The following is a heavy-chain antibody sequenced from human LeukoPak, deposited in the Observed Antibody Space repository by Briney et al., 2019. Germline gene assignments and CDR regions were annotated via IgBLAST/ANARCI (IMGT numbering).Heavy chain of an antibody. Sequence: SVKVSRKASGYTFTSYGISWVRQAPGQGLEWMGRIIPILGIANYAQKFQGRVTITADKSTSTAYMELSSLRSEDTAVYYCARGSAITIFGVSLDYWGQGTLVTVSS. CDR3: ARGSAITIFGVSLDY. CDR2: IIPILGIA. J-gene: IGHJ4*02. CDR1: GYTFTSYG. V-gene: IGHV1-69*04. D-gene: IGHD3-3*01.